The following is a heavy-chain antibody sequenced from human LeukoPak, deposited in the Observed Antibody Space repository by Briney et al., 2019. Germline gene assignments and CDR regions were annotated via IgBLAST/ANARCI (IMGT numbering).Heavy chain of an antibody. J-gene: IGHJ4*02. CDR2: IWYDGSNK. V-gene: IGHV3-33*01. D-gene: IGHD6-13*01. CDR3: ARRSAAGGHYFDY. CDR1: GFTFSSYG. Sequence: GGSLRLSCAASGFTFSSYGMHWVRQAPGKGLEWVAVIWYDGSNKYYADSVKGRFTIPRDNSKNTLYLQMNSLRAEDTAVYYCARRSAAGGHYFDYWGQGTLVTVSS.